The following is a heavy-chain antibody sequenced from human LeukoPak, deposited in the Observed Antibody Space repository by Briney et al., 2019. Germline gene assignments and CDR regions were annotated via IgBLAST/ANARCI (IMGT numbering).Heavy chain of an antibody. V-gene: IGHV4-31*03. CDR1: GGSISSGGYY. CDR3: AAYYYDSSGYLNWFDP. CDR2: IYYSGST. J-gene: IGHJ5*02. D-gene: IGHD3-22*01. Sequence: KSSETLSLTCTVSGGSISSGGYYWSWIRQHPGKGLEWIGYIYYSGSTYYNPSLKSRVTISVDTPKNQFSLKLSSVTAADTAVYYCAAYYYDSSGYLNWFDPWGQGTLVTVSS.